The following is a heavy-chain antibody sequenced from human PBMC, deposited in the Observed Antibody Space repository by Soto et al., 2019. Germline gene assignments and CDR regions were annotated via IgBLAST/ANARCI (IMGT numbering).Heavy chain of an antibody. CDR2: TNGRGGST. CDR3: AKSHRAMVRGVNPFDY. Sequence: EVQLLESGGGLVQPGVSLRLSGAASGFTFSSYAMSWVRQAPGKGLEWVSATNGRGGSTYYADSVKGRFTISRDNSKTALYLQMTGLRAEATAVYYCAKSHRAMVRGVNPFDYWGQGTLVTVSS. J-gene: IGHJ4*02. V-gene: IGHV3-23*01. D-gene: IGHD3-10*01. CDR1: GFTFSSYA.